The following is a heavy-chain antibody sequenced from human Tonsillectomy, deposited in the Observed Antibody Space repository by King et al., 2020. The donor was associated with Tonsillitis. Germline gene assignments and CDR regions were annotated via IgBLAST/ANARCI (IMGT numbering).Heavy chain of an antibody. V-gene: IGHV3-11*01. J-gene: IGHJ4*02. CDR2: ISSSGSTI. D-gene: IGHD3-3*01. Sequence: VQLVESGGGLVKPGGSLRLSFAASGFTFSDYYMSWIRQAPGKGREWVAYISSSGSTIYYADSVKGRFTISRDNAKNSLYLQMNSLRAEDTAVYYCAREESRTIFGSHTSAFDYWGQGTLVTVSS. CDR1: GFTFSDYY. CDR3: AREESRTIFGSHTSAFDY.